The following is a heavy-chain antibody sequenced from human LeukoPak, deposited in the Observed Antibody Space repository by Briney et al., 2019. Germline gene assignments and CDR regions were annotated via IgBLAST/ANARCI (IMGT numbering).Heavy chain of an antibody. CDR3: ARGGYYYDSSGYYYGGVRYFDY. V-gene: IGHV3-20*04. Sequence: GGSLRLSCAASEFTFSSYAMNWVRQAPGKGLEWVSAISGSGGSTGYADSVKGRFTISRDNAKNSLYLQMNNLRAEDTALYYCARGGYYYDSSGYYYGGVRYFDYWGQGTLVTVSS. CDR2: ISGSGGST. D-gene: IGHD3-22*01. J-gene: IGHJ4*02. CDR1: EFTFSSYA.